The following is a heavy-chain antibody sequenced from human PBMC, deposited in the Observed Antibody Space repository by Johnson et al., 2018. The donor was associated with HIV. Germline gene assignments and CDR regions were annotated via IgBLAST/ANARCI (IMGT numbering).Heavy chain of an antibody. V-gene: IGHV3-9*01. CDR1: GFTFDDYA. D-gene: IGHD3-22*01. Sequence: EVQLVESGGGVVQPGRSLRLSCAASGFTFDDYAMHWVRQAPGKGLEWVSGISWNSGSIGYADSVKGRFTISRDNAKNSLYLQMNSLRAEDTALYYCAKVYYDSRGYGAFDIWGQGTMVTVSS. CDR2: ISWNSGSI. CDR3: AKVYYDSRGYGAFDI. J-gene: IGHJ3*02.